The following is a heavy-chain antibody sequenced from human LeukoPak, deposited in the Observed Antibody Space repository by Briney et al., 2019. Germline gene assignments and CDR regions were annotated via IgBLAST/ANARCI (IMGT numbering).Heavy chain of an antibody. V-gene: IGHV4-61*02. CDR2: IYTSGST. CDR3: ARVIVVVPAARASPGVYYMDV. Sequence: SETLSLTCTVSGRSISSGSYYWSWIRQPAGKGLEWIGRIYTSGSTNYNPSHKSRVTISVDTSKNQFSLKLSSVTAADTAVYYCARVIVVVPAARASPGVYYMDVWGKGTTVTVSS. CDR1: GRSISSGSYY. J-gene: IGHJ6*03. D-gene: IGHD2-2*01.